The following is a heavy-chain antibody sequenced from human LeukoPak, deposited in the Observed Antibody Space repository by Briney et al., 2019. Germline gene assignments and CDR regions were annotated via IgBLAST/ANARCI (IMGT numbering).Heavy chain of an antibody. J-gene: IGHJ4*02. CDR1: GYTFTSYA. Sequence: ASVKVSCKASGYTFTSYAMNWVRQAAGQGLEWMGWINANTGNPTYAQGFTGRFVFSLDTSVSTAYLQISSLKAEDTAVYYCARNYGGNSRSDFDYWGQGTLVTVSS. V-gene: IGHV7-4-1*02. D-gene: IGHD4-23*01. CDR2: INANTGNP. CDR3: ARNYGGNSRSDFDY.